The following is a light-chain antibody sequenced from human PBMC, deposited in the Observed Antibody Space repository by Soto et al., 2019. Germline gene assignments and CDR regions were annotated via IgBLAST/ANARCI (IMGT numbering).Light chain of an antibody. J-gene: IGLJ1*01. CDR1: LRDVGGYNY. V-gene: IGLV2-14*01. CDR3: SSYTISNTLPFV. CDR2: EVT. Sequence: QSALTQPASVSGSPGQSITISCTGTLRDVGGYNYVSWYQQYPGKSPKLLIYEVTHRPSGVSNRFSGSKSGNTASLTISGLQAEDEADYYCSSYTISNTLPFVFGTGTKLTVL.